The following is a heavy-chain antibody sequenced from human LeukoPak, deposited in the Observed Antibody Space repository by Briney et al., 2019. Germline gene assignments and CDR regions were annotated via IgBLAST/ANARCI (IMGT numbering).Heavy chain of an antibody. CDR3: ARVHSSNWDAFDI. V-gene: IGHV1-2*02. CDR1: GYTFTGYY. J-gene: IGHJ3*02. CDR2: INPNSGGT. D-gene: IGHD7-27*01. Sequence: ASVKVSCKASGYTFTGYYMHWVRQAPGQGLEWMGWINPNSGGTNYAQKFQGRVTMTRDTSISTAYMELSRLRSDDTAVYYCARVHSSNWDAFDIWGQGTMVTVSS.